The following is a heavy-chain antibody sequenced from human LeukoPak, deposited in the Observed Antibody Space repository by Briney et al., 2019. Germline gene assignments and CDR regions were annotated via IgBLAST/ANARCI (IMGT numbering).Heavy chain of an antibody. Sequence: PGGALRLSCAPSGFSFSSYAMHWVRQAPGKGLEWVVVISYDGNNKYYADSVKGRFTISRDNSKSTLFLQMNSLRAEDTAVYYCARDIVVAAATPGFYYYGMDVWGQGTTVTVSS. D-gene: IGHD2-15*01. J-gene: IGHJ6*02. CDR3: ARDIVVAAATPGFYYYGMDV. V-gene: IGHV3-30-3*01. CDR2: ISYDGNNK. CDR1: GFSFSSYA.